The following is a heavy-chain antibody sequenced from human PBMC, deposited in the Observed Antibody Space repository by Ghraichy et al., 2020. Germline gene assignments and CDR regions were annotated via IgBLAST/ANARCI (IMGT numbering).Heavy chain of an antibody. CDR1: GGSVSSGSYY. CDR3: ARGLKRGAVAHFDY. CDR2: IYYSGST. V-gene: IGHV4-61*01. J-gene: IGHJ4*02. D-gene: IGHD6-19*01. Sequence: SQTLSLTCTVSGGSVSSGSYYWSWIRQPPGKGLEWIGYIYYSGSTNYNPSLKSRVTISVDTSKNQFSLKLISVTAADTAVYYCARGLKRGAVAHFDYWCKVTLLTVSS.